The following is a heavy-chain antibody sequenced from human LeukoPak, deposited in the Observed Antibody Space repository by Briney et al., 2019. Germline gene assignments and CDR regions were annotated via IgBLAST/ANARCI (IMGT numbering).Heavy chain of an antibody. Sequence: GGSLRLSCAASGFTLSSYWMHWVRQVPGAGLVWVSRINGEGSWTTYADYVEGRFNVSRDNGKNTIYLQMNSLRAEDTAVYYCARSAYCGANCHYYCDYWGQGDLVIVSS. J-gene: IGHJ4*02. CDR1: GFTLSSYW. V-gene: IGHV3-74*01. CDR3: ARSAYCGANCHYYCDY. CDR2: INGEGSWT. D-gene: IGHD2-21*02.